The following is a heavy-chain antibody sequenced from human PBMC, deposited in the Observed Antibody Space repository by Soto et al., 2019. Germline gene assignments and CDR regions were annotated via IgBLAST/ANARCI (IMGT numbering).Heavy chain of an antibody. Sequence: SVKVSCKASGFTFTSSAVQWVRRARGQRLEWIGWIVVGSGNTNYAQRFQERVTITRDMSTSTAYMELSSLRSEDTDVYYCAADRLWGSYREPYFDFWGQGTLVTVSS. CDR1: GFTFTSSA. D-gene: IGHD3-16*02. CDR3: AADRLWGSYREPYFDF. V-gene: IGHV1-58*01. J-gene: IGHJ4*02. CDR2: IVVGSGNT.